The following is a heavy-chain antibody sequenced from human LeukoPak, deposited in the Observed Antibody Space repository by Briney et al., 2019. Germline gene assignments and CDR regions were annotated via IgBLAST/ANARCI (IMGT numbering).Heavy chain of an antibody. V-gene: IGHV3-9*01. Sequence: GGSLRLSCAASGFTFDDYAMHWVRQAPGKGLEWVSGISWNSGSIGYADSVKGRFTISRDNAKNSLYLQMNSLRAEDTALYYCAMTRQQQLAHTVDWYFDLWGRGTLVTVSS. J-gene: IGHJ2*01. CDR3: AMTRQQQLAHTVDWYFDL. CDR2: ISWNSGSI. D-gene: IGHD6-13*01. CDR1: GFTFDDYA.